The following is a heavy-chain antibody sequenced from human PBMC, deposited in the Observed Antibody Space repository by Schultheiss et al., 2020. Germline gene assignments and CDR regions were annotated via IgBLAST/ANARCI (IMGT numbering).Heavy chain of an antibody. CDR2: ISAYNGNT. CDR1: GYTFTSYG. J-gene: IGHJ4*02. D-gene: IGHD5-12*01. Sequence: GGSLRLSCKASGYTFTSYGISWLRQAPGQGLEWMGWISAYNGNTNYAQKLQGRVTMTTDTSTSTAYMELRSLRSDDTAVYYCARGTLRGDVWAPFDYWGQGTLVTVSS. CDR3: ARGTLRGDVWAPFDY. V-gene: IGHV1-18*04.